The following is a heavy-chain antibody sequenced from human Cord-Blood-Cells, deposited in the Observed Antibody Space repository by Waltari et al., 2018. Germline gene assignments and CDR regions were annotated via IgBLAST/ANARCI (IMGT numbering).Heavy chain of an antibody. J-gene: IGHJ3*02. CDR1: GYSISSGYY. D-gene: IGHD3-9*01. Sequence: QVQLQESGPGLVKPSETLSLTCAVSGYSISSGYYWGWIRQPPGKGLEWIGSINHSGSTYDNPSLKSRVTISVDTSKNQFSLKLSSVTAADTAVYYCARHPILILNAFDIWGQGTMVTVSS. CDR2: INHSGST. CDR3: ARHPILILNAFDI. V-gene: IGHV4-38-2*01.